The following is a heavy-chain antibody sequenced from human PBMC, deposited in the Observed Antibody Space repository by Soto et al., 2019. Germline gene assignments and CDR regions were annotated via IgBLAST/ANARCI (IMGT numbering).Heavy chain of an antibody. V-gene: IGHV1-18*04. CDR3: AREGTYGSSGYLVFDI. J-gene: IGHJ3*02. Sequence: GASVKVSCKASGYTFTSYYMHWVRQAPGQGLEWMGWISTYNGNTNYAQKLQGRVTMTTDTSASTAYMELRSLRSDDTALYYCAREGTYGSSGYLVFDIWGQGTMVTVSS. D-gene: IGHD3-22*01. CDR2: ISTYNGNT. CDR1: GYTFTSYY.